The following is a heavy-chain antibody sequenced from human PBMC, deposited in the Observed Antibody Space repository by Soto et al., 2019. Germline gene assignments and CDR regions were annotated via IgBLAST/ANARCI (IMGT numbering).Heavy chain of an antibody. CDR1: GYTLTELS. D-gene: IGHD2-2*01. CDR2: FDPEDGET. J-gene: IGHJ4*02. CDR3: ATDAGHCSSTSCYVRIFWY. Sequence: ASVKVSCKVSGYTLTELSVHWVRQAPGKGLEWMGGFDPEDGETIYAQKFQGRVTMTEDTSTDTAYMELSSLRSEDTAVYYCATDAGHCSSTSCYVRIFWYWGQGTLVTVSS. V-gene: IGHV1-24*01.